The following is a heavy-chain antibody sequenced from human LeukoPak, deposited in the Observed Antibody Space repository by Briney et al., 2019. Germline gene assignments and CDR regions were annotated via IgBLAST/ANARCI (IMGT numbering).Heavy chain of an antibody. D-gene: IGHD2-2*01. CDR3: ASQIGYCSSTSCGGGADAFDI. CDR2: ISAYNGNT. Sequence: ASVKVSCKASGYTFTSYGIRWVRQAPGQGLEWMAWISAYNGNTRYARKFQDRITITTDTSTTTAYMEMTSLRSDDTAVYYCASQIGYCSSTSCGGGADAFDIWGQGTMVTVSS. CDR1: GYTFTSYG. J-gene: IGHJ3*02. V-gene: IGHV1-18*01.